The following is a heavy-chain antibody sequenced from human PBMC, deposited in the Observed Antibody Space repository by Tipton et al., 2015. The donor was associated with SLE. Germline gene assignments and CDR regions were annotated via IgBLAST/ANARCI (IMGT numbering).Heavy chain of an antibody. CDR2: IYTSGST. CDR3: ARGRLGVVVVAAIDY. D-gene: IGHD2-15*01. CDR1: GGSISSYY. V-gene: IGHV4-4*09. Sequence: TLSLTCAVSGGSISSYYWSWIRQPPGKGLEWIGYIYTSGSTNYNPSLKSRVTISVDTSKNQFSLKLSSVTAADTAVYYCARGRLGVVVVAAIDYWGQGTLVTVSS. J-gene: IGHJ4*02.